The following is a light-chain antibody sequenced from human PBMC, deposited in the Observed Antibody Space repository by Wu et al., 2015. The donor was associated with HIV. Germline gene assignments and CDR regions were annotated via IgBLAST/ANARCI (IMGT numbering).Light chain of an antibody. J-gene: IGKJ5*01. V-gene: IGKV3-20*01. Sequence: EIVLTQSPATLSLSPGERATLSCRASQSISVYLAWYQLKPGQAPRLLLFGASSRATGIPDRFSGGGSGTDFTLTISRLEPEDFAVYYCQQYGSSPITFGQGTRLEIK. CDR3: QQYGSSPIT. CDR1: QSISVY. CDR2: GAS.